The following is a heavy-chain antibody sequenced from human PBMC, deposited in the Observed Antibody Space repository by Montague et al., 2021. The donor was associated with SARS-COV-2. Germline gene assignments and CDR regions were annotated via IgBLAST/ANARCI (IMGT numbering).Heavy chain of an antibody. CDR1: GFNFGNYA. J-gene: IGHJ5*02. Sequence: SLRLSCAASGFNFGNYAMHWVRQPPGKGLEWVSGISWSSGTRRYADSVKGRFTISRDNAKNSLFLQMNSLRVEDTALYYCTKDFERTVSNTNNWFDPWSQGTLVTVSS. CDR2: ISWSSGTR. D-gene: IGHD2-2*01. CDR3: TKDFERTVSNTNNWFDP. V-gene: IGHV3-9*01.